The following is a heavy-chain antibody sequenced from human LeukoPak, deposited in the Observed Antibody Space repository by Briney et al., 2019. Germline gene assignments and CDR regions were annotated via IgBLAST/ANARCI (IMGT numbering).Heavy chain of an antibody. CDR3: ARSRRVPGVSIGYFDS. CDR2: MYYSGNT. J-gene: IGHJ4*02. D-gene: IGHD3-10*01. V-gene: IGHV4-38-2*02. CDR1: GYSLTSGYY. Sequence: PSESLSLTCTVSGYSLTSGYYWGWIRQPPGKGLEWIGRMYYSGNTYYNPSLKSRVTISVDTSKNQFSLKLSSVTAADKAVYYCARSRRVPGVSIGYFDSWGQGTLVTVSS.